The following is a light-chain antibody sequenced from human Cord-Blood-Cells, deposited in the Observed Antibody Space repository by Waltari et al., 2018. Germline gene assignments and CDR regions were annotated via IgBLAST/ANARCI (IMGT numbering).Light chain of an antibody. CDR3: SSYAGSNNLV. CDR2: EVS. Sequence: QSALTQPPSASGSPGQSVTISCTGTSSDVGGYNYVSWYQQHPGKATKLMIYEVSTRPSGVPGRFSGSKSGSTASLTVSGLQAEDEADYYCSSYAGSNNLVFGGGTKLTVL. V-gene: IGLV2-8*01. J-gene: IGLJ2*01. CDR1: SSDVGGYNY.